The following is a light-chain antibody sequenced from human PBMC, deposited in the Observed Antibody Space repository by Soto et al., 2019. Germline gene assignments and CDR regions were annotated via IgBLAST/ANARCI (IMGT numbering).Light chain of an antibody. CDR1: QSVSSN. CDR3: QQYNNWPPWT. Sequence: EIVMTQSPSTLSVSPGERATLSCRASQSVSSNLAWYQQKPGQAPRLLIYGASTRATGIPARFGGSGSGTEFTRTISSMPTEDFAVYNCQQYNNWPPWTCGQGTKVEIK. V-gene: IGKV3-15*01. J-gene: IGKJ1*01. CDR2: GAS.